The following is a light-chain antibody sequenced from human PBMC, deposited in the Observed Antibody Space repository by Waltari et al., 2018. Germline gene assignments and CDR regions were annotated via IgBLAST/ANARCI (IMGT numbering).Light chain of an antibody. CDR2: YDS. CDR3: LVWHSTIDHQGV. CDR1: NIGCKR. V-gene: IGLV3-21*02. Sequence: SYDLTQPPSVSVSPGQSARIPCGGDNIGCKRVHWYQQRPGQAPVLVISYDSDRPSGIPERFSGSNSGNTATLTSSWVEAEDEADYYCLVWHSTIDHQGVFGGGTKLTVL. J-gene: IGLJ2*01.